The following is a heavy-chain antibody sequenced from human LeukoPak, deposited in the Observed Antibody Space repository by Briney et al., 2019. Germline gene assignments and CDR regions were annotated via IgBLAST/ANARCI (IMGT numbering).Heavy chain of an antibody. CDR1: GGTFSSYA. CDR3: ARSVGVAGTVSVYYYYGMDV. V-gene: IGHV1-69*10. D-gene: IGHD6-19*01. Sequence: GASVKVSCKASGGTFSSYAISWVRQAPGQGGEWMGRIIPILGIANYAQKFQGRVTNTADKSTSTAYMELSSLTSEDTAVYYCARSVGVAGTVSVYYYYGMDVWGQGTTVTVSS. J-gene: IGHJ6*02. CDR2: IIPILGIA.